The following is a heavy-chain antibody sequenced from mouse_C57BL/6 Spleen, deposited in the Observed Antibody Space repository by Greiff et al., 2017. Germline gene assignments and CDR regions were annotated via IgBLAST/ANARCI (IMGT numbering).Heavy chain of an antibody. D-gene: IGHD3-2*02. J-gene: IGHJ3*01. Sequence: EVKVVESGPGLAKPSQTLSLTCSVTGYSITSDYWNWIRKFPGNKLEYMGYISYSGSTYYNPSLKSRISITRDTSKNQYYLQLNSVTTEDTATYYCASSDSSGLAWFAYWGQGTLVTVSA. V-gene: IGHV3-8*01. CDR2: ISYSGST. CDR3: ASSDSSGLAWFAY. CDR1: GYSITSDY.